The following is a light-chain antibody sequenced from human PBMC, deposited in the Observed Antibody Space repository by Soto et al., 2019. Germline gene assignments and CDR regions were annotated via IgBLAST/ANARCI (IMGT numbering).Light chain of an antibody. V-gene: IGKV1-5*03. J-gene: IGKJ1*01. Sequence: DIQMTQSPSTLSASVGDRVTITCRASQSISSWLAWYQQKPGKAPKLLIYKASSLESGVPSRFRGSGSGTELTLTITSLQPDDFATYYCQQYNSYSRKFGQGTKVDI. CDR2: KAS. CDR1: QSISSW. CDR3: QQYNSYSRK.